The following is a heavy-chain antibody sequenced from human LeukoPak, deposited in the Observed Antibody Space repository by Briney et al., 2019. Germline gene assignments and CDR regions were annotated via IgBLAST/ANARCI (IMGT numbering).Heavy chain of an antibody. V-gene: IGHV4-39*07. D-gene: IGHD5-24*01. CDR1: GGSISSSSYY. Sequence: PSETLSLTCTVSGGSISSSSYYWGWIRQPPGKGLEWIGSIYYSGSTYYNPSLKSRVTISVDTSKNQFSLKLSSVTAADTAVYYCARGRDGYSIRSDPYWYFDLWGRGTLVTVSS. CDR3: ARGRDGYSIRSDPYWYFDL. J-gene: IGHJ2*01. CDR2: IYYSGST.